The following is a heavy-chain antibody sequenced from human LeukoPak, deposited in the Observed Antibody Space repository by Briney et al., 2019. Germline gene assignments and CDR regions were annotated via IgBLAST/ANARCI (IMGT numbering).Heavy chain of an antibody. Sequence: GGSLRLSCAASGFTFSTFAMIWVRQPPGKGLEWVSSINSDGSSTSYADSVKGRFTISRDNAKNTLYLQMNSLRAEDTAVYYCARTTAGPHAFDIWGQGTMVTVSS. CDR1: GFTFSTFA. CDR2: INSDGSST. D-gene: IGHD1-14*01. CDR3: ARTTAGPHAFDI. V-gene: IGHV3-74*01. J-gene: IGHJ3*02.